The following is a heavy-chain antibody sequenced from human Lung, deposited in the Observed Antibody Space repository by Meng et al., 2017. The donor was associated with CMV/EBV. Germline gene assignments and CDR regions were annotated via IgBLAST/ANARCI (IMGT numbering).Heavy chain of an antibody. CDR1: GGSISSSSYY. V-gene: IGHV4-39*01. Sequence: LXCTVSGGSISSSSYYWGWIRQPPGKGLEWIGSIYYSGSTYYNPSLKSRVTISVDTSKNQFSLKLSSVTAADTAVYYCARQGSVYYYDSSGQSPDYWGHGTMVTVSS. J-gene: IGHJ4*03. D-gene: IGHD3-22*01. CDR3: ARQGSVYYYDSSGQSPDY. CDR2: IYYSGST.